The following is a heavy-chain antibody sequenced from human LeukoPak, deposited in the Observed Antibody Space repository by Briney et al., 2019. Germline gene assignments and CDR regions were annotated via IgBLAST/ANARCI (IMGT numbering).Heavy chain of an antibody. CDR3: ARDPTNTSGYRVYHDY. D-gene: IGHD5/OR15-5a*01. CDR2: ISCYNGVT. Sequence: ASVKASCKASSYTFNKDGISWMRHDPGQGLEWMGWISCYNGVTRYAQKFKGRVTMTTDTSTSTVHMELRSLRSDDTAVYYCARDPTNTSGYRVYHDYWGQGALVTVSS. V-gene: IGHV1-18*01. CDR1: SYTFNKDG. J-gene: IGHJ4*02.